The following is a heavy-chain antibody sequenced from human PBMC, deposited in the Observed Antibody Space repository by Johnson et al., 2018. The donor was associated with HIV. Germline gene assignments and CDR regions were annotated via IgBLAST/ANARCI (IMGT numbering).Heavy chain of an antibody. V-gene: IGHV3-30*14. CDR3: ARDTPFDI. CDR2: ISYDGTDK. Sequence: QVQLVESGGGVVQPGRSLRLSCAASGFTFSSYPMHWVRQAPGKGLEWVALISYDGTDKYYVDSVRGRFTISRDNSKNTLYLQMNSLRAEDTAVYYCARDTPFDIWGQGTMVTVSS. CDR1: GFTFSSYP. J-gene: IGHJ3*02.